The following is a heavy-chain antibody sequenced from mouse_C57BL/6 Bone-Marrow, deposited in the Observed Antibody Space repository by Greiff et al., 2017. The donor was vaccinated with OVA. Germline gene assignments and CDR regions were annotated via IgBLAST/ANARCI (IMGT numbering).Heavy chain of an antibody. Sequence: EVQLVESGGGLVKPGGSLKLSCAASGFTFSDYGMHWVRQAPEKGLEWVAYISSGSSTIYYADTVKGRFTISRDNAKNTLFLQMTSLRSEDTAMYYCASRGALYYYGSYLYFDVWGTGTTVTVSS. CDR3: ASRGALYYYGSYLYFDV. J-gene: IGHJ1*03. V-gene: IGHV5-17*01. D-gene: IGHD1-1*01. CDR1: GFTFSDYG. CDR2: ISSGSSTI.